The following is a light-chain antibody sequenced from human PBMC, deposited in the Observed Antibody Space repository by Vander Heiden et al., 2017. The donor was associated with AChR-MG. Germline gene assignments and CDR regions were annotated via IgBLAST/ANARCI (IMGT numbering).Light chain of an antibody. CDR3: SSYTGSDTRV. Sequence: QSALTQPRSGSGSPGQSVTISCTGTSSDIGRYNCVSVYQQRPGKAPKLMIYDVSQRPSGVPDRFSGSKSGNTASLTISGLQAEDEADYYCSSYTGSDTRVFGGGTSLTVL. J-gene: IGLJ3*02. CDR2: DVS. V-gene: IGLV2-11*01. CDR1: SSDIGRYNC.